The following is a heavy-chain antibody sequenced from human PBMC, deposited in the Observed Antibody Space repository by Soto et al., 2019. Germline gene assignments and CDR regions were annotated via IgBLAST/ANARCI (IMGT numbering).Heavy chain of an antibody. J-gene: IGHJ6*02. D-gene: IGHD6-6*01. CDR1: GFTFRSHA. Sequence: ESVGGLVQPGESLRLSCAGSGFTFRSHAMSWVRQAPGKGLEWVSSISGSGSSAYYADPVKGRFTISRDNSKSTLYLQTNSLRVEDTAVYYCAKSSFLYSSSYYYYPMDVWGQGTTVTVSS. CDR2: ISGSGSSA. V-gene: IGHV3-23*01. CDR3: AKSSFLYSSSYYYYPMDV.